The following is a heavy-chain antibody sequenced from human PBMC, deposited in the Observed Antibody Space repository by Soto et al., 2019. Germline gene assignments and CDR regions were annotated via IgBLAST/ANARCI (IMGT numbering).Heavy chain of an antibody. CDR1: GFNFIRKY. CDR2: LYSGGTT. J-gene: IGHJ4*02. V-gene: IGHV3-53*01. D-gene: IGHD3-10*01. Sequence: EVQLVESGGGLIQPGGSLRLSCAASGFNFIRKYMIWVRQAPGKGLEWVSILYSGGTTYYADSVKGRFTISSDTSENTLYLQMNSRRAEDAAVYYCAGGLCDSGSFYFDFWGQGTIVTVSS. CDR3: AGGLCDSGSFYFDF.